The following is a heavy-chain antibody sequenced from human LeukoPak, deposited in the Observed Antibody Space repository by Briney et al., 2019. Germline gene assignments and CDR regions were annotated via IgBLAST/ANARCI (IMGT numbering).Heavy chain of an antibody. CDR3: ADYGSGSPFMKYYYYMDV. Sequence: PGGSLRLSCAASGLTFSSYAMSWVRQAPGKGLEWVSAISGSGGSTYYADSVKGRFTISRDNSKNTLYLQMNSLRAEDTAVYYCADYGSGSPFMKYYYYMDVWGKGTTVTVSS. D-gene: IGHD3-10*01. CDR2: ISGSGGST. CDR1: GLTFSSYA. V-gene: IGHV3-23*01. J-gene: IGHJ6*03.